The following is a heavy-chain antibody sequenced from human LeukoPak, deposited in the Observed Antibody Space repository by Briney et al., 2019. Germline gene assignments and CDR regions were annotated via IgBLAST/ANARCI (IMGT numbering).Heavy chain of an antibody. Sequence: ASVKVSCKASGYTFTSYDINWVRQATGQGLEWMGWMNPNSGNTGYAQKFQGRVTMTRNTSISTAYMELSSLRSEDTAVYYCARVVVVPAAIQLVYYYYYYMDVWGKGTTVTISS. CDR2: MNPNSGNT. CDR1: GYTFTSYD. V-gene: IGHV1-8*01. J-gene: IGHJ6*03. D-gene: IGHD2-2*01. CDR3: ARVVVVPAAIQLVYYYYYYMDV.